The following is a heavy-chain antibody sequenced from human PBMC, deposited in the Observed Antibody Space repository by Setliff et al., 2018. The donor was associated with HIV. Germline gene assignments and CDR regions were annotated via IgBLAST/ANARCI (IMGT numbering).Heavy chain of an antibody. V-gene: IGHV1-46*01. CDR1: GYTFTNYY. CDR2: IYPGGARR. CDR3: ASPTAIPH. D-gene: IGHD2-21*02. Sequence: ASVKVSCKASGYTFTNYYMHWVRQAPGQGLEWMGIIYPGGARRSYAQKFQGRVTITRDTSASTAYMELSSLRPEDTAVYYCASPTAIPHWGQGTLVTVSS. J-gene: IGHJ4*02.